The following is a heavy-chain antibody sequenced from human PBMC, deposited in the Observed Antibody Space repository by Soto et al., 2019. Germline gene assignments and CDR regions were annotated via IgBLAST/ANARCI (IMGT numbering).Heavy chain of an antibody. CDR3: AKRHTTVATPANYFDY. CDR1: GFTFSSYT. Sequence: EVQLLESGGDLVQPGGSLRLSCAASGFTFSSYTMNWVRQAPGKGLEWVSTFVGSTGSTFYADSVKGRFTISRDDSKNTLYPQMNSLRAENTAVYYCAKRHTTVATPANYFDYWGQGTLVTVSS. J-gene: IGHJ4*02. V-gene: IGHV3-23*01. CDR2: FVGSTGST. D-gene: IGHD1-1*01.